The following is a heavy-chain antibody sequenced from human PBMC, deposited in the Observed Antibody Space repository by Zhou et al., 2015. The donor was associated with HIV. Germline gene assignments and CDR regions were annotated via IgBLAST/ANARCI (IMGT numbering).Heavy chain of an antibody. Sequence: QVQLVQSGAAVKRPGSSVKVSCKASGGSFSNFAFNWVRQAPGQGLEWMGGIIPIFGTANYAQKFQDRVTITADESTSTAYMELSSLRSEDTAVYYCARDPPVQGVRGYYFDYWGQGTLVTVSS. D-gene: IGHD3-10*01. CDR2: IIPIFGTA. CDR1: GGSFSNFA. V-gene: IGHV1-69*01. CDR3: ARDPPVQGVRGYYFDY. J-gene: IGHJ4*02.